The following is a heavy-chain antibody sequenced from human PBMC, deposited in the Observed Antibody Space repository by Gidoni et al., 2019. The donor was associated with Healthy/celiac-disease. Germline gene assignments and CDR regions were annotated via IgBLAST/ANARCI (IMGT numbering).Heavy chain of an antibody. D-gene: IGHD5-18*01. V-gene: IGHV3-23*04. CDR1: GCPFGSYA. CDR3: AKGSYSYGYIFSH. CDR2: IEGSGDST. Sequence: EVPLVVSGGGLVQPGGSLRPSCSAYGCPFGSYARGWVRQAPGKGLEWVSAIEGSGDSTNYADYVKGRFTNSRDNSKNTLYLQMNSLRAEGTAVYYCAKGSYSYGYIFSHWGQGTLVTVSS. J-gene: IGHJ4*02.